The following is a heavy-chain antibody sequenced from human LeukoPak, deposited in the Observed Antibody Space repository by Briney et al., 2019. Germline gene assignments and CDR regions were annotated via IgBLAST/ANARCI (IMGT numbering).Heavy chain of an antibody. J-gene: IGHJ4*02. CDR1: GFTFSSNA. D-gene: IGHD3-10*01. V-gene: IGHV3-30*04. CDR3: ARDQAGSGHYADY. Sequence: GRSLRLSCAASGFTFSSNAMHWVRQAPGKGLEWVAVISYDGSNKYYADSVKGRFTISRDNSKNTLYLHMNSLRAEDTAVYYCARDQAGSGHYADYWGQGTLVTVSS. CDR2: ISYDGSNK.